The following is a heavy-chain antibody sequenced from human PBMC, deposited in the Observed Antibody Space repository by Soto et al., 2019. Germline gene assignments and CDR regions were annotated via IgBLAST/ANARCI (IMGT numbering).Heavy chain of an antibody. J-gene: IGHJ6*02. CDR2: ISYDGSNK. D-gene: IGHD6-13*01. CDR3: ARGGSSSRHYYYYGMDV. CDR1: GFTFSSYA. Sequence: LRLSCAASGFTFSSYAMHWVRQAPGKGLEWVAVISYDGSNKYYADSVKGRFTISRDNSKNTLYLQMNSLRAEDTAVYYCARGGSSSRHYYYYGMDVWGQGTTVTVSS. V-gene: IGHV3-30-3*01.